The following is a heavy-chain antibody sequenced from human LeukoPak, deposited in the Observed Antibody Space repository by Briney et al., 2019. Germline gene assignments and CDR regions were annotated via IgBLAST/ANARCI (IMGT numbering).Heavy chain of an antibody. CDR3: ARSRDYGDPLDY. J-gene: IGHJ4*02. D-gene: IGHD4-17*01. CDR1: GFTFSSYG. Sequence: GGSLRPSCAASGFTFSSYGMHWVRQAPGKGLEWVAVIWYDGSNKYYADSVKGRFTISRDNSKNTLYLQMNSLRAEDTAVYYCARSRDYGDPLDYWGQGTLVTVSS. V-gene: IGHV3-33*01. CDR2: IWYDGSNK.